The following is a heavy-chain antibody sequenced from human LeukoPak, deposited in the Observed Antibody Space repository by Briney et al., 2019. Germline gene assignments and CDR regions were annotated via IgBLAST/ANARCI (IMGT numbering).Heavy chain of an antibody. CDR1: GFTFSSYE. CDR3: ASRDVTTVY. J-gene: IGHJ4*02. V-gene: IGHV3-21*01. CDR2: ISSSSSYI. Sequence: GGSLRLSCAASGFTFSSYEMNWVRQAPGKGLEWVSSISSSSSYIYYADSVKGRFTISRDNAKNSLYLQMNSLRAEDTAVYYCASRDVTTVYWGQGTLVTVSS. D-gene: IGHD4-17*01.